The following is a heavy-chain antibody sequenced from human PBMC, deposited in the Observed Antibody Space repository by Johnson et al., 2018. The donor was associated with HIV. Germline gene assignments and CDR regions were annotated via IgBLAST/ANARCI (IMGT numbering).Heavy chain of an antibody. CDR3: ARDPLTAEWDDAFDI. CDR1: GFSFNDYY. D-gene: IGHD1-26*01. CDR2: ISSSGST. J-gene: IGHJ3*02. Sequence: QVQLMESGGGLVKPGGSLRLSCAASGFSFNDYYMSWIRQAPGKGLEWVSYISSSGSTYYADSVKGRFTISRANSKNTLYLKMNSLRAEDTAVYYCARDPLTAEWDDAFDIWGQGTMVTVSS. V-gene: IGHV3-11*04.